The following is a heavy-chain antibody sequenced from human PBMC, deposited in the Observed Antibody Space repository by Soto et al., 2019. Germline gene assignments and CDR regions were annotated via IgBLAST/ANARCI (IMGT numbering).Heavy chain of an antibody. J-gene: IGHJ5*01. D-gene: IGHD4-4*01. CDR3: ASDYSKNWFYY. CDR2: IYYNGTT. Sequence: QLQLQESGPGLVKPSETLSLTCIVSGGSLSSSRHHGGWIRQSPGKGLEWIGSIYYNGTTYYNPSXKXXVTISVDTSTKQFSLKLSSVTAADTAVYYGASDYSKNWFYYWGQGTLVIVSS. V-gene: IGHV4-39*01. CDR1: GGSLSSSRHH.